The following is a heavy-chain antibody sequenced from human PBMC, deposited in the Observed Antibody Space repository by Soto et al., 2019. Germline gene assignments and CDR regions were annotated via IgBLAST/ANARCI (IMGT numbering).Heavy chain of an antibody. CDR2: ISSSGRAI. CDR3: ARCIAAAWGFDF. D-gene: IGHD6-13*01. J-gene: IGHJ4*02. Sequence: GESLRLSCAASGFRLGSSEMHWVRQAPGKALEWVSSISSSGRAIHYGDSVKGRFTNSRDNANNSLYLQMNSLRAEDTAIYYCARCIAAAWGFDFWGQGTLVTVSS. V-gene: IGHV3-48*03. CDR1: GFRLGSSE.